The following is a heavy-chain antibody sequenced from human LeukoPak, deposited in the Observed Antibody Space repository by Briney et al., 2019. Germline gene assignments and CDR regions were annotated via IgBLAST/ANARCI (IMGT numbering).Heavy chain of an antibody. D-gene: IGHD6-13*01. CDR2: IYSGGST. CDR3: ARGSSSWYYYYYMDV. Sequence: GGSLRLSCAASGFTVSSNYMSWVRQAPGKGLEWVSVIYSGGSTYYADSVKGRFTISRDNSKNTLYLQMNSLRAEDTAVYYCARGSSSWYYYYYMDVWGKGTTVTVSS. J-gene: IGHJ6*03. CDR1: GFTVSSNY. V-gene: IGHV3-66*02.